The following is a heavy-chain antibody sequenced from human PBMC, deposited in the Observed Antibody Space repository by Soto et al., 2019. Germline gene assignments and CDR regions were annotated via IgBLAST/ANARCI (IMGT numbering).Heavy chain of an antibody. Sequence: QVQLVQSGAEVKKPGSSVKVSCKASGGTFSSYAISWVRQAPGQGLEWMGGIIPILGSANYAQKFQDRVTITADESTTTTYMELSSLRSVDAAVYYCASRERVDAFDIWGQGTIVTVSS. CDR3: ASRERVDAFDI. D-gene: IGHD1-26*01. CDR1: GGTFSSYA. V-gene: IGHV1-69*01. CDR2: IIPILGSA. J-gene: IGHJ3*02.